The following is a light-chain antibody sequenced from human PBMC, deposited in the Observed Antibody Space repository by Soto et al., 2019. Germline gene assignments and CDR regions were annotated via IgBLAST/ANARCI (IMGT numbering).Light chain of an antibody. Sequence: QSALTQPASVSGSPGQSITISCTGTSSDVGSYNYVSWYQQHPGKGPKLLISEVNNRPSGVSIRFSGSKSGSTASLTISGLQAEDEADYYCCSYTSSNTGVFGGGTQLTVL. V-gene: IGLV2-14*01. J-gene: IGLJ3*02. CDR3: CSYTSSNTGV. CDR1: SSDVGSYNY. CDR2: EVN.